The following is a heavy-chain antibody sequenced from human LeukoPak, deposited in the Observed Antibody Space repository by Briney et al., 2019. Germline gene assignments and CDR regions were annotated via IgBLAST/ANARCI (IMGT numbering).Heavy chain of an antibody. Sequence: GGSLRLSCAASGFTFSTYWMSWVRQAPGEGLEWVANIRQDGSEQYYMDSVKGRFTISRDNAKHSLFLQMNSLRAEDTAVYYCARVAVIYYYYMEVWGKGTTVTVSS. CDR2: IRQDGSEQ. J-gene: IGHJ6*03. D-gene: IGHD2/OR15-2a*01. V-gene: IGHV3-7*01. CDR3: ARVAVIYYYYMEV. CDR1: GFTFSTYW.